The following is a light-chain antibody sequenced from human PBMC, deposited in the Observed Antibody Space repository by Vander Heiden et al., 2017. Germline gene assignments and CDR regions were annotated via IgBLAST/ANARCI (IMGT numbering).Light chain of an antibody. CDR1: QTVRSDY. J-gene: IGKJ3*01. CDR3: QQYGASFT. CDR2: GAS. Sequence: IVLTQSPGTLSLSPGERATLSCRASQTVRSDYLAWYQQTPGQAPRLLIYGASTSATDLPGRFSGSGSGTDFTLTISRLEPEDFAMYYCQQYGASFTFGPGTKVDIK. V-gene: IGKV3-20*01.